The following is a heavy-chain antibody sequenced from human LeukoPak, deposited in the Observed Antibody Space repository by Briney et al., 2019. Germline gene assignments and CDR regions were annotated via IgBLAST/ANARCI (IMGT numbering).Heavy chain of an antibody. CDR2: INHSGNT. D-gene: IGHD2-21*02. CDR3: ARGGFYCGGDCYVDY. J-gene: IGHJ4*02. CDR1: GGSISTNY. Sequence: SETLSLTCTVSGGSISTNYWSWIRQPPGKGLEWIGEINHSGNTNYNPSLKSRVTISVDTSKNQFSLKLSSVTAADTAVYYCARGGFYCGGDCYVDYWGQGTLVTVSS. V-gene: IGHV4-34*01.